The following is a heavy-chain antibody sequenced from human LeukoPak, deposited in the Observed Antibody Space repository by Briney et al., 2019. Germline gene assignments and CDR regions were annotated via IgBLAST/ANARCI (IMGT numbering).Heavy chain of an antibody. D-gene: IGHD6-13*01. CDR1: GFTFSGSA. Sequence: GGSRRLSCAASGFTFSGSAMSWVRQAPGEGLEWVSLISYSGANLYYTDSVRGRFTISRDNSKDTLFLQMNSLRAEDTAIYYCARDWQWQQLDGDAFDIWGQGTMVTVSS. CDR3: ARDWQWQQLDGDAFDI. CDR2: ISYSGANL. V-gene: IGHV3-23*01. J-gene: IGHJ3*02.